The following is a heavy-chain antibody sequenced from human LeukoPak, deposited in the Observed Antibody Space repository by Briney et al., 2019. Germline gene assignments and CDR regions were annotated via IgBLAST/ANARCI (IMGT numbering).Heavy chain of an antibody. Sequence: KPSETLSLTCAVSGYSISSGYYWGWIRQPPGKGLEWIGSIYHSGSTYYNPSLKSRVTISVDTSKNQFSLKLSSVTAADTAVYYCARGLYQLLPPGFDYWGQGTLVTVSS. V-gene: IGHV4-38-2*01. CDR3: ARGLYQLLPPGFDY. CDR2: IYHSGST. D-gene: IGHD2-2*01. CDR1: GYSISSGYY. J-gene: IGHJ4*02.